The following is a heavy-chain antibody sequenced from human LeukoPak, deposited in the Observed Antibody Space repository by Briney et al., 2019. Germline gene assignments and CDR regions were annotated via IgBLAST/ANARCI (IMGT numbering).Heavy chain of an antibody. Sequence: KPSETLSLTCTLSGGSINRTWIRQPPGKGLEWIGNLYFGGTTNYNPSLKSRVTISVDTSKWQFSLKLTSVSAADTAVYYCARGQRIERTFDIWGQGTTVIVSS. CDR3: ARGQRIERTFDI. CDR2: LYFGGTT. J-gene: IGHJ3*02. D-gene: IGHD6-25*01. V-gene: IGHV4-59*01. CDR1: GGSIN.